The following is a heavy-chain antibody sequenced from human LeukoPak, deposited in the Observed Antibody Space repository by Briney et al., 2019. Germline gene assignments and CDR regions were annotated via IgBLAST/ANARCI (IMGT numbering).Heavy chain of an antibody. CDR2: INNDGSST. Sequence: PGGSLRLSCAASEFTFSSHWMFWVRQAPGKGLVWVSRINNDGSSTIYADSVKGRFTISRDNSKNTLYLQMNSLRAEDTAVYYCARAGADWGQGTLVTVSS. V-gene: IGHV3-74*01. D-gene: IGHD1-26*01. CDR3: ARAGAD. CDR1: EFTFSSHW. J-gene: IGHJ4*02.